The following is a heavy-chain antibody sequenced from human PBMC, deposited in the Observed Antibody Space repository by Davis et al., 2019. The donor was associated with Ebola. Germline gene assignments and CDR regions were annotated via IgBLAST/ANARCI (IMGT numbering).Heavy chain of an antibody. V-gene: IGHV4-34*01. D-gene: IGHD1-26*01. J-gene: IGHJ4*02. Sequence: ESLRLSCAVYGGSFSGYYWSWIRQPPGKGLEWIGEINHSGSTNYNASLKSRVTISVDKSKNQFALRLSSLTAADTAVYYCARGGVGTNFDYWGQGALVTVSS. CDR2: INHSGST. CDR1: GGSFSGYY. CDR3: ARGGVGTNFDY.